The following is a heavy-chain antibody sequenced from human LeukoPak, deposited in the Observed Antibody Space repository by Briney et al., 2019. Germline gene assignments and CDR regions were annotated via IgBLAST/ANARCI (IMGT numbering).Heavy chain of an antibody. Sequence: GGSLRLSCAASGFTFSDYYMSWIRQAPGKGLEWVSYISSSGSTIYYADSVKGRFTISRDNAKNSLYLQMNSLRAEDTAVYYCASMRHSSSWGYYYYYMDVWGKGTTVTVSS. CDR3: ASMRHSSSWGYYYYYMDV. CDR2: ISSSGSTI. D-gene: IGHD6-13*01. CDR1: GFTFSDYY. J-gene: IGHJ6*03. V-gene: IGHV3-11*04.